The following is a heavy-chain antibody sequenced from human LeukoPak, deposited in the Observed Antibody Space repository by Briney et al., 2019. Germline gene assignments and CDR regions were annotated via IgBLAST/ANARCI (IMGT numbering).Heavy chain of an antibody. V-gene: IGHV4-59*03. CDR1: GDSTSNFY. Sequence: SETLSLTCTVSGDSTSNFYWNWIRQSPGKGLEWIGNIHYSGSSVYNPSLKSRGTISIDTPRRQFFLKLNSVTAADTAVYFCALAPNSNWFDFWGPGILVTVSS. CDR2: IHYSGSS. CDR3: ALAPNSNWFDF. D-gene: IGHD2-8*01. J-gene: IGHJ5*01.